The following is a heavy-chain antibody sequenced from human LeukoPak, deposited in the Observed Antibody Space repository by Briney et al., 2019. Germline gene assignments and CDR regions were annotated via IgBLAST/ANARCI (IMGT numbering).Heavy chain of an antibody. V-gene: IGHV1-24*01. CDR1: GYTLTELS. Sequence: ASVKVSCKVSGYTLTELSMHWVRQAPGKGLEWMGGFDPEDGETIYAQKFQGRVTMTEDTSTDTAYMELSSLRSEDTAVYYCATGYIDYYGSGSYWVYWGQGTLVTVSS. CDR2: FDPEDGET. J-gene: IGHJ4*02. D-gene: IGHD3-10*01. CDR3: ATGYIDYYGSGSYWVY.